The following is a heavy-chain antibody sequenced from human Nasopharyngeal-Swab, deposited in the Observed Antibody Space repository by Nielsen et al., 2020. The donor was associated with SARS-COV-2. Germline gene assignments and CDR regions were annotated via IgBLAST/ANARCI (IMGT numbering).Heavy chain of an antibody. J-gene: IGHJ6*02. D-gene: IGHD3-16*01. CDR3: ARERKGAHYYYGMDV. CDR1: GFTFSSYD. CDR2: IGTAGDT. V-gene: IGHV3-13*01. Sequence: GESLKISCAASGFTFSSYDMHWVRQATGKGLEWVSAIGTAGDTYYPGSVKGRFTISRENAKNSLYLQMNSLRAGDTAVYYCARERKGAHYYYGMDVWGQGTTVTVSS.